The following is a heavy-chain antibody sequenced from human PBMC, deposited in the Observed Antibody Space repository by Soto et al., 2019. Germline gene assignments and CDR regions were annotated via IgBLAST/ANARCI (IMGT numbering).Heavy chain of an antibody. J-gene: IGHJ3*02. V-gene: IGHV5-10-1*01. Sequence: GESLKISCRGSGNSFTNYWITWVRQMPGKGLEWMGRIDASDSYTQYSPSFQGQVSISVDKSTSTAYLQWSSLKASDTAIYYCASRGTAMTTMSALDIWGQGTMVTVSS. CDR2: IDASDSYT. D-gene: IGHD4-17*01. CDR1: GNSFTNYW. CDR3: ASRGTAMTTMSALDI.